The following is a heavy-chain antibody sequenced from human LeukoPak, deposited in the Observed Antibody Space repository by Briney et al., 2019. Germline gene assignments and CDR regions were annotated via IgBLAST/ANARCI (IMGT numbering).Heavy chain of an antibody. CDR1: GFTFSSCA. CDR2: ISGSGTST. D-gene: IGHD6-13*01. V-gene: IGHV3-23*01. J-gene: IGHJ4*02. CDR3: AKAPGIAAAGTSFDY. Sequence: PGGSLRLSCAASGFTFSSCAMSWVRQAPGKGLEWVSSISGSGTSTYYADSVKGRFTISRDNSKNTLYLQMNSLRAEDTAVYYCAKAPGIAAAGTSFDYWGQGTLVTVSS.